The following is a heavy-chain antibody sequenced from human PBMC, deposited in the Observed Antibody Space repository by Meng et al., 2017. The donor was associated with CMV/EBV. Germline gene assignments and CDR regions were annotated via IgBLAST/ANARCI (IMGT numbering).Heavy chain of an antibody. Sequence: GESLKISCAASGFTFSSYWMHWVRQAPGKGLVWVSRINSDGSSTSYADSVKGRFTISRDNAKYTLYQKMNSLRAEDTAVYYWGRDASGGGGGGPLDYWGQGTLVTVSS. J-gene: IGHJ4*02. D-gene: IGHD6-25*01. CDR3: GRDASGGGGGGPLDY. CDR2: INSDGSST. CDR1: GFTFSSYW. V-gene: IGHV3-74*01.